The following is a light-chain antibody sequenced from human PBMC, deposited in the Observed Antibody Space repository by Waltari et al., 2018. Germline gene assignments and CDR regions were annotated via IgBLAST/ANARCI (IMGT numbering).Light chain of an antibody. CDR2: EVA. Sequence: QSALTQPASVSGSPGQSITVSCPGTSRAVGADNLVSWYQQHPGKAPKLMIYEVAKRPSGISDRFSGSKSGNTASLTISGLQAEDEADYYCCSYARRSSVVFGGGTKLTVL. V-gene: IGLV2-23*02. J-gene: IGLJ2*01. CDR1: SRAVGADNL. CDR3: CSYARRSSVV.